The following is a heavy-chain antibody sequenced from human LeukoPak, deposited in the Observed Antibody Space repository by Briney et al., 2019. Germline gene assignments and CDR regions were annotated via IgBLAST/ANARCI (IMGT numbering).Heavy chain of an antibody. CDR1: GFTFSSYG. Sequence: PGGSLRLSCAASGFTFSSYGMHWVRQAPGKGLEWVAFIRYDGSNKYYADSVKGRFTISRDNSKNTLYLQMNSLRAEDTAVYYCAKGDIVVVPAAFDYWGQGTLVTVSS. CDR3: AKGDIVVVPAAFDY. D-gene: IGHD2-2*01. CDR2: IRYDGSNK. J-gene: IGHJ4*02. V-gene: IGHV3-30*02.